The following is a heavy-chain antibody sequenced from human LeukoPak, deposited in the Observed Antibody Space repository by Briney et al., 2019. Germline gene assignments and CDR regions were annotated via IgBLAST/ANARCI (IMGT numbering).Heavy chain of an antibody. Sequence: GASVKVSCKASGYTFTSYDINWVRQATGQGLEWMGWMNPNSGNTGYAQKFQGRVTITRNTSISTAYMELSSLRSEDTAVYYCARVTEGRGHYYYYYYYMDVWGKGTTVTVSS. CDR3: ARVTEGRGHYYYYYYYMDV. CDR1: GYTFTSYD. CDR2: MNPNSGNT. D-gene: IGHD3-10*01. V-gene: IGHV1-8*03. J-gene: IGHJ6*03.